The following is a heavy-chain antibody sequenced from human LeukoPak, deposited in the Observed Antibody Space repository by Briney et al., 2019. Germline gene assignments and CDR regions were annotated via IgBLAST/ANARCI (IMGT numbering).Heavy chain of an antibody. CDR2: IYYSGST. CDR3: ARSSRPAYGDYGAFDY. CDR1: GGSISSYY. J-gene: IGHJ4*02. D-gene: IGHD4-17*01. Sequence: PSETLSLTCTVSGGSISSYYWSWIRQPPGKGLEWIGYIYYSGSTNYNPSLKSRVTISVDTSKNQFSLKLSSVTAADTAVYYCARSSRPAYGDYGAFDYWGQGTLVTVSS. V-gene: IGHV4-59*12.